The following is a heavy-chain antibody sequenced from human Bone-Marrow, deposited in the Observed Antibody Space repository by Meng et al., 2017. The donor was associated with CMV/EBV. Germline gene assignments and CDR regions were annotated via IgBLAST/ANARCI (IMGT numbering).Heavy chain of an antibody. Sequence: SETLSLTCTVSGGSITSGNYCWTWIRQPPGKGLEWIGYIHYSGNTYYNPSLRSRLTILIDTSENQFSLRLSSVTAADTAVYYCAAGGYYYFDYWGQGTLVTVSS. CDR2: IHYSGNT. D-gene: IGHD3-22*01. J-gene: IGHJ4*02. CDR1: GGSITSGNYC. V-gene: IGHV4-30-4*08. CDR3: AAGGYYYFDY.